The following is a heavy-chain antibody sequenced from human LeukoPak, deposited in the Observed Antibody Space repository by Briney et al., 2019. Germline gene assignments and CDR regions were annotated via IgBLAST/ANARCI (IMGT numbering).Heavy chain of an antibody. Sequence: ASVKVSCKASGYTFTGYYMHWVRQAPGQGLEWMGWINPNSGGTNYAQKFQGRVTMTRDTSISTAYMELSGLRSDDTAVYYCARVLSGYSGYVFDYWGQGTLVTVSS. D-gene: IGHD5-12*01. V-gene: IGHV1-2*02. CDR1: GYTFTGYY. CDR2: INPNSGGT. CDR3: ARVLSGYSGYVFDY. J-gene: IGHJ4*02.